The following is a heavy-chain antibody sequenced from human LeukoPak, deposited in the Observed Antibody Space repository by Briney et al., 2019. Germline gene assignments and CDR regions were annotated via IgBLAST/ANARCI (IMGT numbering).Heavy chain of an antibody. Sequence: ASVKVSCKASGGTFSSYAISWVRQAPGQGLEWMGGIIPIFGTANYAQKFQGRVTITADDSTSTAYMELSSLRSEDTAVYYCARGWLRSREFDYWGQGTLVTVSS. CDR2: IIPIFGTA. V-gene: IGHV1-69*13. CDR1: GGTFSSYA. CDR3: ARGWLRSREFDY. J-gene: IGHJ4*02. D-gene: IGHD5-12*01.